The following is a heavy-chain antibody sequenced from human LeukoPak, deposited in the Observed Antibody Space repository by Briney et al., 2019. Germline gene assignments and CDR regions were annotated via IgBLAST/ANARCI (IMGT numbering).Heavy chain of an antibody. Sequence: PSETLSLTCAVYGGSFSGYYWSWIRQPPGKGLEWIGTIYYSGSTNYNPSLKSRVTISVDTSKNQFSLKLSSVTAADTAVYYCASLVRGSDYFDYWGQGTLVTVSS. D-gene: IGHD3-10*01. CDR2: IYYSGST. J-gene: IGHJ4*02. CDR1: GGSFSGYY. V-gene: IGHV4-34*01. CDR3: ASLVRGSDYFDY.